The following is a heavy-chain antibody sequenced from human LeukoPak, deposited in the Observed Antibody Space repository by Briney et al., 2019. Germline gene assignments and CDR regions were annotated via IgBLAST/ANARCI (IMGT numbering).Heavy chain of an antibody. J-gene: IGHJ3*02. CDR2: IYSGGST. Sequence: GGSLRLSCAASGFTVSSNYMSWVRQAPGKGLEWVSVIYSGGSTYYADSVKGRFTISRDNSKNTLYLQMNSLRAEDTAVYYCARVRTLADAFDIWGQGTMVTVSS. CDR1: GFTVSSNY. V-gene: IGHV3-53*01. CDR3: ARVRTLADAFDI.